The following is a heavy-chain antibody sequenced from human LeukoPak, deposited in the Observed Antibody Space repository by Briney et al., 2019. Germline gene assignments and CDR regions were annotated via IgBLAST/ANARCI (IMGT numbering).Heavy chain of an antibody. CDR1: GYTFTDYY. CDR2: INTKTGRT. D-gene: IGHD3-3*01. V-gene: IGHV1-2*02. CDR3: ARADFIDAGPYLIAP. Sequence: ASVRVSCKTSGYTFTDYYIHWVRQAPGQGLEWMGWINTKTGRTSFARTFQGRVTMTRDPSITTVYMDMAWLTSDDTAIYFCARADFIDAGPYLIAPWGQETLVTVSS. J-gene: IGHJ4*02.